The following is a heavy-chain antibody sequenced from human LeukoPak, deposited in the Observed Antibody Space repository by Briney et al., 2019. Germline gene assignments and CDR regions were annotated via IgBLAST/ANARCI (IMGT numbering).Heavy chain of an antibody. D-gene: IGHD3-22*01. CDR3: ARFSMIVVVHDY. J-gene: IGHJ4*02. CDR1: GGSISSRGYY. CDR2: IYYSGSA. V-gene: IGHV4-31*11. Sequence: SETLSLTCAVSGGSISSRGYYWSWIRQHPGKGLEWIGYIYYSGSAYYNPSLKSRVTISVDTSKNHFSLKLSSVTAADTAVYYCARFSMIVVVHDYWGQGTLVTVSS.